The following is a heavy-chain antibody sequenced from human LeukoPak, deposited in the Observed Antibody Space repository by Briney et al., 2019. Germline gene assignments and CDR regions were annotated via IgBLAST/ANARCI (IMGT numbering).Heavy chain of an antibody. Sequence: GGSLRLSCVASGFTFSNYWMHWVRQPPGKGLVWVSRIYVDGRTTNYADSVKGRFTISRDNAKNTVYLEMNSLSVEDTATYYCIRDFRTADLRGQGTLVTVTS. J-gene: IGHJ5*02. CDR2: IYVDGRTT. V-gene: IGHV3-74*01. CDR1: GFTFSNYW. D-gene: IGHD1-1*01. CDR3: IRDFRTADL.